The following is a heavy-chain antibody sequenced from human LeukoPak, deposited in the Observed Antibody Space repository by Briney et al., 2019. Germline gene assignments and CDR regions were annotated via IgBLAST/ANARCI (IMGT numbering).Heavy chain of an antibody. CDR3: ARDYGDV. D-gene: IGHD3-16*01. CDR1: GGPISSGSYY. Sequence: PSQTLSLTCTVSGGPISSGSYYWSWIRQPAGKGLEWIGRINTSGSTNNNPSLKSRVTISVDTSKNQFSLNLSSVTAADTAVYYCARDYGDVWGKGTTVTVSS. CDR2: INTSGST. J-gene: IGHJ6*04. V-gene: IGHV4-61*02.